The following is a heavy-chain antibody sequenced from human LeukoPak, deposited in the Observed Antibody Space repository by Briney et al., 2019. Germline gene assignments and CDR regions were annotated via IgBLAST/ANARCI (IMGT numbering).Heavy chain of an antibody. CDR3: ARDRWGSTSSESRTDYYYYYMDV. Sequence: QPSETLSLTCTVSGGSISSYYWSWIRRPPGKGLEWIGSIYYSGSTNYNPSLKSRVTISVDTSKNQFSLKLSSVTAADTAVYYCARDRWGSTSSESRTDYYYYYMDVWGKGTTVTVSS. CDR2: IYYSGST. D-gene: IGHD6-6*01. CDR1: GGSISSYY. V-gene: IGHV4-59*01. J-gene: IGHJ6*03.